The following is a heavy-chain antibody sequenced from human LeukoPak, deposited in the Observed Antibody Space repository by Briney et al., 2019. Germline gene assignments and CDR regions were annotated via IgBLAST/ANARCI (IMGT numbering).Heavy chain of an antibody. D-gene: IGHD3-22*01. CDR2: ISSSSSYI. V-gene: IGHV3-21*01. CDR1: GLTFHSYS. J-gene: IGHJ4*02. Sequence: GGSLRLSCAASGLTFHSYSMNWVRQAPGKGLEWVSSISSSSSYIYYADSVKGRFTISRDNAKNSLYLQMNSLRAEDTAVYYCARDEVDYYDSSGYYYGGGFDYWGQGTLVTVSS. CDR3: ARDEVDYYDSSGYYYGGGFDY.